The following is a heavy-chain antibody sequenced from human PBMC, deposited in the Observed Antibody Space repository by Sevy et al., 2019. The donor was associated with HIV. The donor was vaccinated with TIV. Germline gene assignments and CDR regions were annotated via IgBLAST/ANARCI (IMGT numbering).Heavy chain of an antibody. CDR2: ITSRSSYI. Sequence: GGSLRLSCAASGFTVSRYSMNWVRQAPGKGLEWVSSITSRSSYIYYADSVKGRFTISRDNAKNSLYLQMNSLRAEDTAVYYCARSWEQQLHDAFDIWGQGTMVTVSS. CDR1: GFTVSRYS. CDR3: ARSWEQQLHDAFDI. J-gene: IGHJ3*02. V-gene: IGHV3-21*01. D-gene: IGHD6-13*01.